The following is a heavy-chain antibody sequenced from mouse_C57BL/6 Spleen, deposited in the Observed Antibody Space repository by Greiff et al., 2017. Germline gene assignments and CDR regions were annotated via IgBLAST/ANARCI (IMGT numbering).Heavy chain of an antibody. CDR3: ATAGITTVGFDY. D-gene: IGHD1-1*01. V-gene: IGHV1-82*01. CDR1: GYAFSSSW. J-gene: IGHJ2*01. CDR2: ISPGDGDT. Sequence: QVQLQQSGPELVKPGASVKISCKASGYAFSSSWMNWVKQRPGKGLEWIGRISPGDGDTNYNGKFKGKATLTADKSSSTAYLLLSSLTSEDSAVYFCATAGITTVGFDYWGQGTTLTVSS.